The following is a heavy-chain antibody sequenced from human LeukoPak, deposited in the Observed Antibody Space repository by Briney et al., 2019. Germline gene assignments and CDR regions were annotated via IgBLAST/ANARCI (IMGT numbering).Heavy chain of an antibody. Sequence: GGSLRLSCAASGFTFSSYSMNWVRQAPGKGLEWVSSISSSSSYIYYADSVKGRFTISRDNAKNSLYLQMNSLRAEDTAVYYCARAPSVVPAARNYYYYYGMDVWGQGTTVTVSS. V-gene: IGHV3-21*01. CDR1: GFTFSSYS. J-gene: IGHJ6*02. D-gene: IGHD2-2*01. CDR2: ISSSSSYI. CDR3: ARAPSVVPAARNYYYYYGMDV.